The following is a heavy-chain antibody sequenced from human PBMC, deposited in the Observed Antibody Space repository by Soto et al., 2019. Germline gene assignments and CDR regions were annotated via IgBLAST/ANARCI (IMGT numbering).Heavy chain of an antibody. CDR2: IIPIFGTA. Sequence: GASVKVSCKASGGTFSSYAISWVRQAPGQGLEWMGGIIPIFGTANYAQKFQGRVTITADESTSTAYMELSSLRSEDTAVYYCARGPVVVPAAIGYFDYWGQGTLVTVSS. D-gene: IGHD2-2*01. V-gene: IGHV1-69*13. CDR1: GGTFSSYA. CDR3: ARGPVVVPAAIGYFDY. J-gene: IGHJ4*02.